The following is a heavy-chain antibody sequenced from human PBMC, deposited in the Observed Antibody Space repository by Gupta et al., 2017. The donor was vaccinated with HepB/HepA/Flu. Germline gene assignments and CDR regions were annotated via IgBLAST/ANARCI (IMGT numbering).Heavy chain of an antibody. CDR2: IYRGGST. CDR1: GFTVSSNY. D-gene: IGHD6-13*01. J-gene: IGHJ4*02. Sequence: EVQLVESGGGLVQPGGSLRLSCAASGFTVSSNYMSWVRQAPGKGLEWVSVIYRGGSTYSADSVKGRFTIARDNSKNTLYLQMNSLRAEDTAGYDCARDLSSSWPPVDYWGQGTLVTVSS. CDR3: ARDLSSSWPPVDY. V-gene: IGHV3-66*01.